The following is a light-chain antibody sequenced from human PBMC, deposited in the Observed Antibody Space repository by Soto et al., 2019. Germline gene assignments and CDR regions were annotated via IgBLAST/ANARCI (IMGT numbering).Light chain of an antibody. CDR1: SSDVGGYNY. CDR2: EVS. J-gene: IGLJ2*01. V-gene: IGLV2-8*01. CDR3: SSYAGSNNFVV. Sequence: QSALTQPPSASGSPGQSVTISCTGTSSDVGGYNYVSWYQQHPGKAPKLMIYEVSKRPSGVPDRFAGSKSGNTASVTVSGLQAEDEADYYCSSYAGSNNFVVFGGGTMLTVL.